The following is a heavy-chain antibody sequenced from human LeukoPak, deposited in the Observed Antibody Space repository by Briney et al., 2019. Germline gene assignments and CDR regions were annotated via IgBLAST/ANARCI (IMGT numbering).Heavy chain of an antibody. V-gene: IGHV3-21*04. CDR1: GFTFSSYA. Sequence: GGSLRLSCAASGFTFSSYAMSWVRQAPGKGLEWVSSISSSSSYIYYADSVKGRFTISRDNAKNSLYLQMNSLRAEDTAVYYCAKDERNWNYNLASQTYDWGQGTLVTVSS. CDR3: AKDERNWNYNLASQTYD. J-gene: IGHJ4*02. D-gene: IGHD1-7*01. CDR2: ISSSSSYI.